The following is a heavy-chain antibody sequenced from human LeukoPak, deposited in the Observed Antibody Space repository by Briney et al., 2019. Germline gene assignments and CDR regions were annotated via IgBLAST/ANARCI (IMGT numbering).Heavy chain of an antibody. V-gene: IGHV3-53*01. CDR3: ARDVDVAMYDY. Sequence: GGSLRLSCAASGFTVSSNYMSWVRQAPGKGLEWASVIYSGGSTYYADSVKGRFTISRDNAKNSLYLQMNSLRAEDTAVYYCARDVDVAMYDYWGQGTLVTVSS. J-gene: IGHJ4*02. CDR2: IYSGGST. D-gene: IGHD5-18*01. CDR1: GFTVSSNY.